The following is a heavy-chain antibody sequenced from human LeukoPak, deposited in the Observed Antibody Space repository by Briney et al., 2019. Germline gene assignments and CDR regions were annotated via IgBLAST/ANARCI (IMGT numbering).Heavy chain of an antibody. CDR2: INSDGSST. V-gene: IGHV3-74*01. D-gene: IGHD3-10*01. CDR3: ARAARYYYGSGLHFDY. CDR1: GFTFSSYW. Sequence: GGSLRLSCAASGFTFSSYWMHWVRQAPGKGLVWVSRINSDGSSTSYADSVKGRFTISRDNAKNTLYLQMSSLRAEDTAVYYCARAARYYYGSGLHFDYWGQGTLVTVSS. J-gene: IGHJ4*02.